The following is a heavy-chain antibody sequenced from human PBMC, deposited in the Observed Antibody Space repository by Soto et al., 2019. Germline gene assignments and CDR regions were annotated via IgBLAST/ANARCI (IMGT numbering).Heavy chain of an antibody. V-gene: IGHV1-69*06. Sequence: QVQLVQSGAEVKKPGSSVKVSCKASGLIFSSYAISWVRQAPGQGLEWVGGILPIFGTTNYAQRFKGRVTITADTSTTSTYLDLSSRRSEDTSVYFCVRGANYDGTTGKGYYFPGMDVWGQGTTVTVSS. CDR1: GLIFSSYA. CDR3: VRGANYDGTTGKGYYFPGMDV. J-gene: IGHJ6*02. D-gene: IGHD1-1*01. CDR2: ILPIFGTT.